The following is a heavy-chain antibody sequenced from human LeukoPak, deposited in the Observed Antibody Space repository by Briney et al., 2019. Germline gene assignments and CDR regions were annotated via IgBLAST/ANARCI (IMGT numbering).Heavy chain of an antibody. D-gene: IGHD6-13*01. CDR2: IYSSGST. J-gene: IGHJ4*02. Sequence: SETLSLTCAVYGGSFSSYYWSWIRQPPGKGLEWIGYIYSSGSTNYNPSLKSRVTFSVDTSKNQFSLALTSVTAADTAVYYCARQNPAASGQGLDYWGQGTLVTVSS. V-gene: IGHV4-59*08. CDR3: ARQNPAASGQGLDY. CDR1: GGSFSSYY.